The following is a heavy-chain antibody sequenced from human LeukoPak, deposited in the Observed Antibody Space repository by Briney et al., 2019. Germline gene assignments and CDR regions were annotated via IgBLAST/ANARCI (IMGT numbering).Heavy chain of an antibody. CDR2: IYSGGST. J-gene: IGHJ4*02. CDR1: GFTFNIYA. CDR3: AGVRVTTTLIDY. Sequence: GGSLRLSCAASGFTFNIYAMSWVRQAPGKGLEWVSVIYSGGSTYYADSVKGRFTISRDNSKNTLYLQMNSLRAEDTAVYYCAGVRVTTTLIDYWGQGTLVTVSS. D-gene: IGHD4-17*01. V-gene: IGHV3-53*01.